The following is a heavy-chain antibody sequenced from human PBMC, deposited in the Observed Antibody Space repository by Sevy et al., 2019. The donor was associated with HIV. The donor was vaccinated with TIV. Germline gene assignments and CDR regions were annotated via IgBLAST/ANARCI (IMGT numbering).Heavy chain of an antibody. CDR3: ARGYSYGYGMDV. CDR1: GFTFSSYW. CDR2: ISSDGSPT. V-gene: IGHV3-74*01. J-gene: IGHJ6*02. D-gene: IGHD5-18*01. Sequence: GGSLRLSCEASGFTFSSYWMHWVRQSPGKGLVWVSRISSDGSPTNYADSVKGRFTISRDNAKNTLYLQMNSLRAEDTALYYCARGYSYGYGMDVWGQGTTVTDSS.